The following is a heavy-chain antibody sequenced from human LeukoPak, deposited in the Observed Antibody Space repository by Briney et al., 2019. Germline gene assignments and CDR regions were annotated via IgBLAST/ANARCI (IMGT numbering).Heavy chain of an antibody. CDR1: GFSLRAYD. Sequence: GGSLRLSCAASGFSLRAYDLIWVRQAPGKGLDWVSIINGGGDIMMYEDSVKGRFTISRDNSKNTFYLQMNSLRVEDTAVYYCAMRDRGYGLDIWGQGTMVTVST. CDR3: AMRDRGYGLDI. J-gene: IGHJ3*02. CDR2: INGGGDIM. V-gene: IGHV3-23*01. D-gene: IGHD3-10*01.